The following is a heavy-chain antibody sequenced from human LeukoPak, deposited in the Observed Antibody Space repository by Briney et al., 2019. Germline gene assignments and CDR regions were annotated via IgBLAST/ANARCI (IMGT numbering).Heavy chain of an antibody. Sequence: PSETLSLTCTVSGGSISNYYGSWSRQRPGKGLGRVGLTHNSGSSYHNASLKSRVTISLDTAKNQFSLQLSSVTAADTAVYYCARHHFDYSSSSDNFFDPWGQGTLVTVSS. CDR1: GGSISNYY. D-gene: IGHD6-6*01. CDR3: ARHHFDYSSSSDNFFDP. J-gene: IGHJ5*02. CDR2: THNSGSS. V-gene: IGHV4-59*08.